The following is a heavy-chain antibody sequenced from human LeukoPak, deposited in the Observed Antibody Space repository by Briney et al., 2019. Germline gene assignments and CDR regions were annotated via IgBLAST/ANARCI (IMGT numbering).Heavy chain of an antibody. V-gene: IGHV1-18*01. CDR2: VSAYNGNT. CDR3: ARRDSYGYSGTYYYYYYMDV. D-gene: IGHD5-18*01. Sequence: ASVKVSCKASGYTFTSYGISWVRQAPGQGLEWMGWVSAYNGNTNYAQKLQGRVTMTTDTSTSTAYMELRSLRSDDTAVYYCARRDSYGYSGTYYYYYYMDVWGKGTTVTVSS. J-gene: IGHJ6*03. CDR1: GYTFTSYG.